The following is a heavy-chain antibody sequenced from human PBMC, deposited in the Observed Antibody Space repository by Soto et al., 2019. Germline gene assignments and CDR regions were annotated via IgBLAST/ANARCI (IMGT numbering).Heavy chain of an antibody. CDR2: IIPIFGTA. CDR3: ATVFFGRLPRDY. Sequence: PGPQVKVSCKASGGTFSSYAISWVRQAPGQGLEWMGGIIPIFGTANYAQKFQGRVTITADKSTSTAYMELSSLRSEDTAVYYCATVFFGRLPRDYWGQGTLVTVSS. V-gene: IGHV1-69*06. D-gene: IGHD3-10*01. J-gene: IGHJ4*02. CDR1: GGTFSSYA.